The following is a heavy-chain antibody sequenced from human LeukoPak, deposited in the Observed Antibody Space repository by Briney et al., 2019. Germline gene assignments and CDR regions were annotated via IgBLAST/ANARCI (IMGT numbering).Heavy chain of an antibody. CDR1: AFTFSSYA. CDR3: AKDVGYGSGSPRGGYFDY. D-gene: IGHD3-10*01. V-gene: IGHV3-23*01. J-gene: IGHJ4*02. CDR2: ISGSGGST. Sequence: GRSLGLSCAASAFTFSSYAISSVRQAPGNGLEWVSAISGSGGSTYYAECVEGRFTTSRNNSKHSLYLQMNSLRAEDTAVYYCAKDVGYGSGSPRGGYFDYWGQGTLVTVSS.